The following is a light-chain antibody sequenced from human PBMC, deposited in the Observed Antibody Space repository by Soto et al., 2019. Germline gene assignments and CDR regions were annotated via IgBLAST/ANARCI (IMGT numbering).Light chain of an antibody. Sequence: SYELTQPPSVSVAPGQTAKITCGGNNIGNKAVHWYQQKPGQAPVLVVYDDSDRPSGIPERISGSNSENTAALTISRVEAGDEADYYCQVWDSSSDHRVFGGGTQLTVL. CDR2: DDS. J-gene: IGLJ3*02. CDR3: QVWDSSSDHRV. V-gene: IGLV3-21*02. CDR1: NIGNKA.